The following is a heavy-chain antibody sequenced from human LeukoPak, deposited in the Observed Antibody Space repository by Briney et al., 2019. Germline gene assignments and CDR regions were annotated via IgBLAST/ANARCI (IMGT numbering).Heavy chain of an antibody. Sequence: GGSLRLTCAVSGFTFSSYSMNWVRQAPGKGLEWVSYISSSSSTIYYADSVKGRFTISRDNAKNSLYLQMNSLRAEDTAVYYCARRLGYCSSTSCYTDNYWGQGTLVTVSS. CDR3: ARRLGYCSSTSCYTDNY. J-gene: IGHJ4*02. V-gene: IGHV3-48*01. CDR1: GFTFSSYS. D-gene: IGHD2-2*02. CDR2: ISSSSSTI.